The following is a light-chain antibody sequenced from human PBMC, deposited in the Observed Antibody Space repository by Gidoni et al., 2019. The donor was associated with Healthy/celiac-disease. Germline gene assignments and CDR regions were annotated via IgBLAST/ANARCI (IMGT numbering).Light chain of an antibody. CDR2: AAS. CDR3: QQSYSTLRT. Sequence: DIQMTQSPSSLSASVGDRVTITCRASQSISSYLNWYQQKPGKDPKLLIYAASSLQSGVPSRLSGSGSGTDFTLTISSLQPEDFATYYCQQSYSTLRTFGQGTKVEIK. J-gene: IGKJ1*01. V-gene: IGKV1-39*01. CDR1: QSISSY.